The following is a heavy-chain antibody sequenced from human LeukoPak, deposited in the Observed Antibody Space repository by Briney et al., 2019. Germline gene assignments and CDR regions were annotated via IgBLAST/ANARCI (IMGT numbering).Heavy chain of an antibody. CDR1: GFTFEDYG. V-gene: IGHV3-20*04. Sequence: GGSLRLSCEASGFTFEDYGMTWVRQRPGKGLEYVCEINWNGDNPVYENSLRGRFTISRDNAKNSLYLQMNSLRAEDTAVYYCARELPTLEEPNYFDYWGQGTLVTVSS. CDR2: INWNGDNP. CDR3: ARELPTLEEPNYFDY. D-gene: IGHD1-14*01. J-gene: IGHJ4*02.